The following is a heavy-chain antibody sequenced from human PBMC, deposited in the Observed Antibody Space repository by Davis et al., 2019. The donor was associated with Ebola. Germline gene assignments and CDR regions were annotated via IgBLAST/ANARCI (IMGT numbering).Heavy chain of an antibody. CDR1: GGSFSGYY. D-gene: IGHD3-22*01. Sequence: LSLTCAVYGGSFSGYYWSWIRQPPGKGLEWVAVISYDGSNKYYADSVKGRFTISRDNSKNTLYLQMNSLRAEDTAVYYCAKDYRELGDSSGYYDYWGQGTLVTVSS. CDR2: ISYDGSNK. CDR3: AKDYRELGDSSGYYDY. V-gene: IGHV3-30*18. J-gene: IGHJ4*02.